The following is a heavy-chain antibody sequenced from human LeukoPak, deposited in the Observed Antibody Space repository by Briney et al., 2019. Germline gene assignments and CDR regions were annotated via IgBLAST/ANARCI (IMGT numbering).Heavy chain of an antibody. D-gene: IGHD5-24*01. Sequence: GRSLRLSCAASGFTFRSYAMHWVRQAPGKGLEWVAVISYDGSNKYYADSVKGRFTISRDNSKNTLYLQMNSLRAEDTAVYYCARDSVRGGYNSFYFDYWGQGTLVTVSS. CDR2: ISYDGSNK. CDR1: GFTFRSYA. V-gene: IGHV3-30*04. CDR3: ARDSVRGGYNSFYFDY. J-gene: IGHJ4*02.